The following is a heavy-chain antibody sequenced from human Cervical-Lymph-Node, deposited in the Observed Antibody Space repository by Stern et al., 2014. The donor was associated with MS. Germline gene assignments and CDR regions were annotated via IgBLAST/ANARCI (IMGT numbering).Heavy chain of an antibody. CDR2: IFPGDSDA. J-gene: IGHJ4*02. D-gene: IGHD6-19*01. CDR1: GYSFSSYW. V-gene: IGHV5-51*01. Sequence: VQLGQSGAEVRKPGESLKISCKGSGYSFSSYWIGWGRQMPGKGLEWMGIIFPGDSDARYSPSFQGQVTISADKSISSVYLQWSSLKASDTAMYYCARHGGSGWVYFDNWGQGTLVTVSS. CDR3: ARHGGSGWVYFDN.